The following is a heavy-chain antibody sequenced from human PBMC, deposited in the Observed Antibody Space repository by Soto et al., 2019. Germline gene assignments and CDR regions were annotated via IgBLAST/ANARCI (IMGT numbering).Heavy chain of an antibody. CDR1: GFTFSSYS. V-gene: IGHV3-21*01. CDR2: ISSSSSYI. D-gene: IGHD3-3*01. CDR3: ATTSYDFWSGYYFNDYYYYYMDV. Sequence: VGSLRLSCAASGFTFSSYSMNWVRQAPGKGLEWVSSISSSSSYIYYADSVKGRFTISRDNAKNSLYLQMNSLRAEDTAVYYCATTSYDFWSGYYFNDYYYYYMDVWGKGTTVTVSS. J-gene: IGHJ6*03.